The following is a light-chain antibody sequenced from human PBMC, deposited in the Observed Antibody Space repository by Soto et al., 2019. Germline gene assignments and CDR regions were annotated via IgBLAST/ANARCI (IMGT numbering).Light chain of an antibody. CDR2: DAS. V-gene: IGKV1-13*02. CDR1: QGISSA. J-gene: IGKJ4*01. CDR3: QQFNSYPLT. Sequence: AIQLTQSPSSLSASVGDRVTITCRASQGISSALAWYQQKPGKAPKLLIYDASSLESGVPSRFSGSGSGTDFTLTISSLQPEDFAPYYCQQFNSYPLTFGGGTQVEIK.